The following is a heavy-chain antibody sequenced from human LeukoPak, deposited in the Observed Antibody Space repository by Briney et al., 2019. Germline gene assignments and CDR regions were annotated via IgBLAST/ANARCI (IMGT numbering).Heavy chain of an antibody. CDR3: ARLYSSGWYTFFDY. CDR2: ISAYNGNT. D-gene: IGHD6-19*01. CDR1: GYTFTSYG. V-gene: IGHV1-18*01. Sequence: GASVKVSCKASGYTFTSYGISWVRQAPGQGLEWMGWISAYNGNTNYAQKFQGRVTMTRDTSISTAYMELSRLRSDDTAVYYCARLYSSGWYTFFDYWGQGTLVTVSS. J-gene: IGHJ4*02.